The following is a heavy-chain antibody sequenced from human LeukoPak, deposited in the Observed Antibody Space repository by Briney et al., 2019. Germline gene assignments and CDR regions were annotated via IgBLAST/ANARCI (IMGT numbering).Heavy chain of an antibody. D-gene: IGHD3-10*01. Sequence: GGSLRLSCAASGFTFSSYAMHWVRQAPGKGLEWVAVISYDGSNKYYADSVKGRFTISRDNSKNTLYPQMNSLRAEDTAVYYCARGVLWFGELLFGEYYFDYWGQGTLVTVSS. CDR3: ARGVLWFGELLFGEYYFDY. CDR1: GFTFSSYA. CDR2: ISYDGSNK. J-gene: IGHJ4*02. V-gene: IGHV3-30-3*01.